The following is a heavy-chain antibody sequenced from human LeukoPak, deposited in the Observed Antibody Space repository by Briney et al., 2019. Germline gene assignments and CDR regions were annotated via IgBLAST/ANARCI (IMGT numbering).Heavy chain of an antibody. J-gene: IGHJ3*02. Sequence: SETLSLTCTVSGGSISSSSYYWGWIRQPPGKGLEWIGSIYYSGSTYYNPSLKSRVTISVDTSKNQFSLKLSSVTAADTAVYYCASMITFGGVIVNPHDAFDIWGQGTMVTVSS. D-gene: IGHD3-16*02. CDR1: GGSISSSSYY. V-gene: IGHV4-39*07. CDR2: IYYSGST. CDR3: ASMITFGGVIVNPHDAFDI.